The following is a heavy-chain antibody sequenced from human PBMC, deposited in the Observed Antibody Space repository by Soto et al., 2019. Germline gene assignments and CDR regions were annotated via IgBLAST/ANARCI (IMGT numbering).Heavy chain of an antibody. J-gene: IGHJ3*02. CDR1: WYTFTSYD. Sequence: GASVKVSCKAPWYTFTSYDINWGRPAPGQGVEGRGWGNPKSGNTRYAQKFQGRATVTRNTSIRTAYMELSSLRSEDTAVYYCARGTILITFGGVIVETHDAFDIWGQGTMVTASS. CDR3: ARGTILITFGGVIVETHDAFDI. V-gene: IGHV1-8*01. CDR2: GNPKSGNT. D-gene: IGHD3-16*02.